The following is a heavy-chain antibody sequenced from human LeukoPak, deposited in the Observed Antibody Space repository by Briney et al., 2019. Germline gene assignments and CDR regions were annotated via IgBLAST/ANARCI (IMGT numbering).Heavy chain of an antibody. CDR2: ISSSSSYI. Sequence: GGSLRLSGAASGFTFSSYSMNWVRQAPGKGLEWVSSISSSSSYIYYADSVKGRFTISRDNAKNSLYLQMNSLRAEDTAVYYCARDPEDYYDSSAYYDGFDMWGQGTMVTVSS. D-gene: IGHD3-22*01. V-gene: IGHV3-21*01. CDR3: ARDPEDYYDSSAYYDGFDM. J-gene: IGHJ3*02. CDR1: GFTFSSYS.